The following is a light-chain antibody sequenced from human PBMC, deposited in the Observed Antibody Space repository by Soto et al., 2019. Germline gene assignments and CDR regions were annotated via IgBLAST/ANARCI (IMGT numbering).Light chain of an antibody. CDR2: GAY. CDR3: QQYGISPF. J-gene: IGKJ3*01. Sequence: EIVLTQSPATLSLSPGERATLSCRASQSVSSSYLSWYQQTPSQAPRLLIYGAYSRGTGIPDRSSSSGSGTYFTLTISRLEPEYVAEYYCQQYGISPFFGHGTKVDIK. V-gene: IGKV3-20*01. CDR1: QSVSSSY.